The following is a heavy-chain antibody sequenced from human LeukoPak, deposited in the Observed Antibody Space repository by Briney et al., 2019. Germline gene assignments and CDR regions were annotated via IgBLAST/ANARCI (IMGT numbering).Heavy chain of an antibody. CDR3: ASSDWGIPALPDY. V-gene: IGHV4-59*12. D-gene: IGHD2-2*01. J-gene: IGHJ4*02. Sequence: KPSETLSLTCTVSGGSISSYYWSWIRQPPGKGLEWIGYIYYSGSTNYNPSLKSRVTISVDTSKNQFSLKLSSVTAADTAVYYCASSDWGIPALPDYWGQGTLVTVSS. CDR1: GGSISSYY. CDR2: IYYSGST.